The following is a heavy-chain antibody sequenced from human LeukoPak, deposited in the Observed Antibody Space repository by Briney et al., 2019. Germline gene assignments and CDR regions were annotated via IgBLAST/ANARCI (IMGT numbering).Heavy chain of an antibody. V-gene: IGHV1-46*01. D-gene: IGHD3-10*01. Sequence: ASVKVSCRASGYSFTTQYMHWVRQASEQPPEWMGAIDPSGGTTRYAQKFQGRVTMTRDTSTSTVHMELSRLRYDDTAVYYCARDRARVGTKDDAFDVWGQGTMVIVSS. CDR1: GYSFTTQY. CDR3: ARDRARVGTKDDAFDV. J-gene: IGHJ3*01. CDR2: IDPSGGTT.